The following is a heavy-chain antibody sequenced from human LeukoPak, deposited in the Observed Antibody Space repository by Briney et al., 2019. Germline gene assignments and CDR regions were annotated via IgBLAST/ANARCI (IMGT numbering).Heavy chain of an antibody. V-gene: IGHV1-18*01. D-gene: IGHD4-17*01. CDR1: GYTFTSYG. CDR2: ISAYNGNT. CDR3: ARDPGYGDYGGSWFDP. J-gene: IGHJ5*02. Sequence: ASVKVSCKASGYTFTSYGISWVRQAPGQGLEWMGRISAYNGNTNYAQKLQGRVTMTTDTSTSTAYMELRSLRSDDTAVYYCARDPGYGDYGGSWFDPWGQGTLVTVSS.